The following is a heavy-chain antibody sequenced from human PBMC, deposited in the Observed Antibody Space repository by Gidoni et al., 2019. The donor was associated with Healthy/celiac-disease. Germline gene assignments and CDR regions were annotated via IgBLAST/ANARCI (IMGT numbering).Heavy chain of an antibody. Sequence: EVQLVESGGGSVQPGGSLRLSCAASGFTFSSYWMDWVRQAPGKGLVWVSRSNSDGSSKSYADSVKGRFTSSRDNAKNTLYLQMNSLRAEDTAVYYCAGAEGAVDAFDIWGQGTMVTVSS. D-gene: IGHD1-26*01. CDR3: AGAEGAVDAFDI. J-gene: IGHJ3*02. CDR2: SNSDGSSK. V-gene: IGHV3-74*01. CDR1: GFTFSSYW.